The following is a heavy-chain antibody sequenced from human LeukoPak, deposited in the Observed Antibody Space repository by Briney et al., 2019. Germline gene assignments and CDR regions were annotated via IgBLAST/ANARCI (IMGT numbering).Heavy chain of an antibody. Sequence: SETLSLTCTVSGYSISSGYYWGWIRQPPGKGLEWIGSIYHSGSTYYNPSLKSRVTISVDTSKNQFSLKLSSVTAADTAVYYCAREYSSSCCLYYYYYMDVWGKGTTVTVSS. CDR3: AREYSSSCCLYYYYYMDV. CDR1: GYSISSGYY. D-gene: IGHD6-13*01. CDR2: IYHSGST. J-gene: IGHJ6*03. V-gene: IGHV4-38-2*02.